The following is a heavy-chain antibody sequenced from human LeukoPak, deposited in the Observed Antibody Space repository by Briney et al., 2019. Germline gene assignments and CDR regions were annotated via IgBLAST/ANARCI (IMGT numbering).Heavy chain of an antibody. CDR1: GFTFDDYA. D-gene: IGHD6-6*01. CDR2: ISWISGSI. CDR3: AKGDSSSWYRMPFDY. V-gene: IGHV3-9*03. Sequence: PGGSLRLSCAASGFTFDDYAMHWVRQAPGKGLEWVSGISWISGSIGYADSVKGRFTISRDNAKNSLYLQMNSLRAEDMALYYCAKGDSSSWYRMPFDYWGQGTLVTVSS. J-gene: IGHJ4*02.